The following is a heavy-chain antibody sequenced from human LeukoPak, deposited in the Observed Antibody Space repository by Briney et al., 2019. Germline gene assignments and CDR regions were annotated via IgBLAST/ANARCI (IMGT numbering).Heavy chain of an antibody. CDR3: AKDSAFYYIDV. J-gene: IGHJ6*03. CDR1: GFTFNNYG. CDR2: IRYNGNNQ. D-gene: IGHD3-10*01. V-gene: IGHV3-30*02. Sequence: PGGSLRLSCAASGFTFNNYGMHWVRQALGKVLEWVAFIRYNGNNQYYADSVKGRFTISRDNSKNTLYLQMNSLKGDDTAVYYCAKDSAFYYIDVWGKGTTVIISS.